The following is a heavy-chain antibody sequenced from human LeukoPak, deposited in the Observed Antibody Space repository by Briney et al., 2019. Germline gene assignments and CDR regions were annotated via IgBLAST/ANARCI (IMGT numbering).Heavy chain of an antibody. Sequence: GGSLRLSRAASGFNFSSHGIHWVRQTPGKGLEWVAIIWYDGSEKYYGDSVKGRFSISRDNARNTVHLQMNSLRDDDTAIYYCAKDREQWLVELDYWGQGTQVIVSS. V-gene: IGHV3-33*06. CDR2: IWYDGSEK. CDR3: AKDREQWLVELDY. D-gene: IGHD6-19*01. CDR1: GFNFSSHG. J-gene: IGHJ4*02.